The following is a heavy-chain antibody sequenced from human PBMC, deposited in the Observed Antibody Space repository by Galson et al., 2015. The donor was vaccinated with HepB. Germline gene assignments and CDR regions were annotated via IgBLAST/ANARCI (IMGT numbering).Heavy chain of an antibody. Sequence: SLRLSCAASGFTFSSYAMHWVRQAPGKGLEWVAVISYDGSNKYYADSVKGRFTISRDNSKNTLYLQMNSLRAEDTAVYYCARDCDYYGSGRPGDAFDIWGQGTMVTVSS. CDR2: ISYDGSNK. D-gene: IGHD3-10*01. V-gene: IGHV3-30*04. J-gene: IGHJ3*02. CDR3: ARDCDYYGSGRPGDAFDI. CDR1: GFTFSSYA.